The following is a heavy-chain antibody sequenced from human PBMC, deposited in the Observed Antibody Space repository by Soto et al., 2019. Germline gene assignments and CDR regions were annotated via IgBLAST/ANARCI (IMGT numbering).Heavy chain of an antibody. CDR1: GFTFSNAW. CDR3: ARGHRSSGKIFDS. CDR2: IKSKSAGGTT. V-gene: IGHV3-15*01. D-gene: IGHD3-22*01. J-gene: IGHJ4*02. Sequence: EVQLVESGGGLVKPGGSVGLSCAASGFTFSNAWMSWVRQAPGKGLEWVGRIKSKSAGGTTEYDASVKDRFTISRDDSKNTLYLQMNSLKIEDTAVYYCARGHRSSGKIFDSWGQGTLVTVSS.